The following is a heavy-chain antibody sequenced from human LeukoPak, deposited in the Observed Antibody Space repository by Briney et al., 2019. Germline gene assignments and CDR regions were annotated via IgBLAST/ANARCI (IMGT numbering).Heavy chain of an antibody. D-gene: IGHD3-22*01. Sequence: SEPLSLTCTVSGGSISTYYWSWIRQLPGKGLEWIGYIYYSGSTNYNPSLKSRVTISVDTSKNQFSLKLSSVTAADTAVYYCATTLRIYDSGGYYSSYYFDYWGQGTLVTVSS. J-gene: IGHJ4*02. CDR1: GGSISTYY. CDR3: ATTLRIYDSGGYYSSYYFDY. CDR2: IYYSGST. V-gene: IGHV4-59*08.